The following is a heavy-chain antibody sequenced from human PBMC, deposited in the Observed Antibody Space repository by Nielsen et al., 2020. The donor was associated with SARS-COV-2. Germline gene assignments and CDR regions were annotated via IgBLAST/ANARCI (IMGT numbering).Heavy chain of an antibody. D-gene: IGHD6-13*01. V-gene: IGHV3-33*01. CDR3: ARDKFYSSSWYGDNYYYGMDV. CDR1: GFTFSSYG. J-gene: IGHJ6*01. Sequence: GGSLRLSCAASGFTFSSYGMHWVRQAPGKGLEWVAVIWYDGSNKYYADSVKSRFTISRDNSKNTLYLQMNRLRAEDTAVYYCARDKFYSSSWYGDNYYYGMDVWGQGTTVTVSS. CDR2: IWYDGSNK.